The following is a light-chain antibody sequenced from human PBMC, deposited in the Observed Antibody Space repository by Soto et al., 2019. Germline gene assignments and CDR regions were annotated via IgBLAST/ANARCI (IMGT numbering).Light chain of an antibody. V-gene: IGKV3-11*01. CDR3: QPRSNWPPPFT. CDR1: QSVRSY. Sequence: EIVLTQSPATLSLSPGERATLSCRASQSVRSYLAWYQQKPGQAPRLLIYDASNRATGIPARFSGSGSGTDSTLPNSSLEHEDFADYYCQPRSNWPPPFTVRPGIKVDIK. CDR2: DAS. J-gene: IGKJ3*01.